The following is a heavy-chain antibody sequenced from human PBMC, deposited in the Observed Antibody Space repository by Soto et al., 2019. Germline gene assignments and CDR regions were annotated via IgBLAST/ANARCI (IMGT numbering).Heavy chain of an antibody. Sequence: QVQLQESGPGLVKPSQTLSLTCTVSGGSISSGGYYWSWIRQHPGKGLEWIGYIYYSGSTYYNPSLKSRVTISVDTSKNQFSLKLSSVTAADTAVYYGARDGGYSYGPLNGMDVWGQGTTVTVSS. J-gene: IGHJ6*02. CDR3: ARDGGYSYGPLNGMDV. CDR1: GGSISSGGYY. D-gene: IGHD5-18*01. CDR2: IYYSGST. V-gene: IGHV4-31*03.